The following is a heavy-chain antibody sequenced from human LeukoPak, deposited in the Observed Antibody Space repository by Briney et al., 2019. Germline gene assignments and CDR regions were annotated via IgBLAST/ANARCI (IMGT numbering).Heavy chain of an antibody. Sequence: VANIKYDGREKYYVDSVKGRFTISRDNAENSLYLQMNSLRAEDTAVYYCAREPIRMRFMDVWGKGTTVTVSS. V-gene: IGHV3-7*01. CDR3: AREPIRMRFMDV. CDR2: IKYDGREK. J-gene: IGHJ6*03.